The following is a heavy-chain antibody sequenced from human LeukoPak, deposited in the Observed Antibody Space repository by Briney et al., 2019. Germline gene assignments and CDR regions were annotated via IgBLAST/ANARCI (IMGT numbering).Heavy chain of an antibody. Sequence: ASVKVSCKASGYTFTSYDINWVRQATGQGLEWMGWMNPNSGNTGYAQKFQGRVTITRNTSISTAYMELSSLRSEDTAVYYCARGGRTMVRGAPHWFDPWGQGTLVTVSS. D-gene: IGHD3-10*01. CDR3: ARGGRTMVRGAPHWFDP. CDR1: GYTFTSYD. V-gene: IGHV1-8*03. J-gene: IGHJ5*02. CDR2: MNPNSGNT.